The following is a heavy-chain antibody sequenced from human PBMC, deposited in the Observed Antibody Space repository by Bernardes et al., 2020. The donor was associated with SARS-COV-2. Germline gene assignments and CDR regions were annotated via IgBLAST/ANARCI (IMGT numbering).Heavy chain of an antibody. CDR1: GFTFSSYC. CDR3: ARVGEGGDFDY. D-gene: IGHD3-16*01. CDR2: INSDGSST. J-gene: IGHJ4*02. Sequence: GGSLRLSCAASGFTFSSYCMHWVRQAPGKGLVWVSRINSDGSSTSYADSVKGRFTISRDNAKNTLYLQMNSLRAEDTAVYYCARVGEGGDFDYWGQGTLVTVSS. V-gene: IGHV3-74*01.